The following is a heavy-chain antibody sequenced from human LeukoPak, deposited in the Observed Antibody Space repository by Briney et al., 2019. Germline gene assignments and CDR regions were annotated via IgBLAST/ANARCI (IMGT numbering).Heavy chain of an antibody. CDR3: ARAYGINGMDV. CDR2: LYSGGYA. J-gene: IGHJ6*02. D-gene: IGHD4-17*01. Sequence: GGSLRLSCAASGFSVSSTFMTWVRQAPGKGLEWVSVLYSGGYANYTDSVEGRFTVSRDTSKNTLYLQMNSLRADDTALYYCARAYGINGMDVWGQGTTVTVSS. CDR1: GFSVSSTF. V-gene: IGHV3-53*01.